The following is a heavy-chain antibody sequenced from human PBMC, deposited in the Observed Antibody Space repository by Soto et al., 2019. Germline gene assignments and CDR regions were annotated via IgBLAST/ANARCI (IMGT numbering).Heavy chain of an antibody. CDR1: GYTFTSYG. D-gene: IGHD3-22*01. CDR2: ISAYNGNT. CDR3: AREGYYDSSGYYYGYYYYGMDV. J-gene: IGHJ6*02. Sequence: GASVKVSCKASGYTFTSYGISWVRQAPGQGLEWMGWISAYNGNTNYAQKLQGRVTMTTDTSTSTAYMELRGLRSDDTAVYYCAREGYYDSSGYYYGYYYYGMDVWGQGTTVTVSS. V-gene: IGHV1-18*04.